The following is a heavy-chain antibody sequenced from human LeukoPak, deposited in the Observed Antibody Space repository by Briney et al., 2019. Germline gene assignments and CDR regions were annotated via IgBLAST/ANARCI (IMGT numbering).Heavy chain of an antibody. CDR1: GGSFSTYT. Sequence: SVKVSCKASGGSFSTYTFSWVRQAPGLGLEWMGDIIPAFAKVNYAQRFHGRITITADESTSTAYMELRSLESEDTAVYFCARDGVAVAGTGIDYWGQGTLVTVSS. CDR2: IIPAFAKV. J-gene: IGHJ4*02. D-gene: IGHD6-19*01. V-gene: IGHV1-69*13. CDR3: ARDGVAVAGTGIDY.